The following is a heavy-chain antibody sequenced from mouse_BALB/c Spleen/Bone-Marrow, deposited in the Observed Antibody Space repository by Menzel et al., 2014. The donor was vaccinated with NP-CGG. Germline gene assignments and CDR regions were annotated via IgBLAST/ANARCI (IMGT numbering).Heavy chain of an antibody. CDR1: GYTFTNYF. CDR3: TRSGPGFAY. CDR2: INPNNGGT. V-gene: IGHV1S81*02. J-gene: IGHJ3*01. Sequence: QESGAELVKPGASVKLSCKASGYTFTNYFMYWVKQRPGQGLEWIGEINPNNGGTNFNENFKSEATLTLDKSSSTAYMQLSSLTSEDSAVYYCTRSGPGFAYWGHGTLVTVSA.